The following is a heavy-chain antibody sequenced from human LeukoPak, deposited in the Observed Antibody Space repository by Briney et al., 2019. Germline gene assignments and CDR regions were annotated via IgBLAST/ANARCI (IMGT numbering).Heavy chain of an antibody. Sequence: SETLSLTCTVSGGSIRSYYWSWIRQPPGKGLEWIGYIYYGGSTNYNPSLKSRVTISLDTSKNQFSMKLNSVTAADTAVYYCARGPWAYFDYWGQGTLVSVSS. CDR1: GGSIRSYY. V-gene: IGHV4-59*01. D-gene: IGHD7-27*01. CDR3: ARGPWAYFDY. J-gene: IGHJ4*02. CDR2: IYYGGST.